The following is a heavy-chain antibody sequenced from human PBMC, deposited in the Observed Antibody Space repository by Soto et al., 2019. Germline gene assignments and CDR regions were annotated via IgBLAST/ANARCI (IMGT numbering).Heavy chain of an antibody. V-gene: IGHV4-59*01. D-gene: IGHD6-13*01. CDR2: IYYSGST. Sequence: SETLSLTCTVSGGSISSYYWSWIRQPPGKGLEWIGYIYYSGSTNYNPSLKSRVTISVDTSKNQFSLKLSSVTAADTAVYYCARDLGPSSSWYLEYYYYGMDVWGQGTTVTVS. J-gene: IGHJ6*02. CDR3: ARDLGPSSSWYLEYYYYGMDV. CDR1: GGSISSYY.